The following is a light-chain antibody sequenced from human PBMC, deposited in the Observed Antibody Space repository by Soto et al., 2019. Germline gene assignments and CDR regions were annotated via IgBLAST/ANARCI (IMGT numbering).Light chain of an antibody. J-gene: IGKJ1*01. CDR1: QSVNSNY. CDR3: QQYGSSPRT. Sequence: EVVLTQSPGTQSLSPGERATLSCRASQSVNSNYLAWYQQKPGQAPRLLIYGASSRATGIPDRFSGSGSGTDFTLTISRLEPEHFAVYYCQQYGSSPRTFGQGTKVEIK. CDR2: GAS. V-gene: IGKV3-20*01.